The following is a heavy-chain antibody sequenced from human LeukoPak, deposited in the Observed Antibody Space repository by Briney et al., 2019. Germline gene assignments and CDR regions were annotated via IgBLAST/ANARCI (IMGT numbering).Heavy chain of an antibody. Sequence: SETLTLTCTVSGYSISSGYYWGWIRQPPGKRLEWIGSIYHSGSTYYNPSLKSRVTISVDTSKNQFSLKLSSVTADDTAVYYCARDYLQWELLVGLWFDPWGQGTLVTVSS. CDR1: GYSISSGYY. V-gene: IGHV4-38-2*02. CDR2: IYHSGST. D-gene: IGHD1-26*01. CDR3: ARDYLQWELLVGLWFDP. J-gene: IGHJ5*02.